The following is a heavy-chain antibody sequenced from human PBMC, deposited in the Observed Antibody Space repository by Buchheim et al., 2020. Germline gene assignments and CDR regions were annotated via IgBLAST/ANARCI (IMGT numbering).Heavy chain of an antibody. J-gene: IGHJ6*02. CDR3: ARVRIWGTSNYYGMDV. V-gene: IGHV3-48*04. D-gene: IGHD7-27*01. Sequence: EVQLVESGGGLVQPGGSLRLSCAASGFTFSIFGMNWVRQAPGKGLEWVSYINPSGTTISYADSVRGRFTMSRDTAKSSLYLQMDSLRAEDTAVYYCARVRIWGTSNYYGMDVRGQGTT. CDR2: INPSGTTI. CDR1: GFTFSIFG.